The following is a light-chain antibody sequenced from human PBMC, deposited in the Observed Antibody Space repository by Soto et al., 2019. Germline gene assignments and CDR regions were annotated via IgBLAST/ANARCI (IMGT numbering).Light chain of an antibody. CDR2: EVS. Sequence: QSALTQPPSASGSPGQSVTISCTGTGSDIGDYNYVSWYQQHPGKAPKRMIYEVSKRPSGVPDRFSGSKSGNTASLTVSGLQAEDEADYYCSSYAGSNSPFVFGSGTKVTVL. V-gene: IGLV2-8*01. J-gene: IGLJ1*01. CDR1: GSDIGDYNY. CDR3: SSYAGSNSPFV.